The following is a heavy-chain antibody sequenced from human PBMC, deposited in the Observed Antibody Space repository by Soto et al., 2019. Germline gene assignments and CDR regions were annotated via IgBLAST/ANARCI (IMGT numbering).Heavy chain of an antibody. CDR3: ARDRSPGGDLNWFDP. J-gene: IGHJ5*02. CDR2: INAGNGNT. Sequence: QVQLVQSGAEVKKPGASVKVSCKASGYTFTSYAMHWVRQAPGQRLEWMGWINAGNGNTKYSQKFQGRVTITRDTSASTAYMELSSLRSEDTAVYYCARDRSPGGDLNWFDPWGQGTLVTVSS. V-gene: IGHV1-3*01. CDR1: GYTFTSYA. D-gene: IGHD4-17*01.